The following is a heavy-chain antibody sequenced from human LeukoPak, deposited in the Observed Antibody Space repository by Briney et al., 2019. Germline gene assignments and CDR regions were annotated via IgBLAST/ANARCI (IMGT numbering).Heavy chain of an antibody. D-gene: IGHD4-17*01. CDR1: GGSFSGYY. J-gene: IGHJ4*02. CDR3: ARGGPSGDPLDY. CDR2: INHSGST. V-gene: IGHV4-34*01. Sequence: SETLSLTCAVYGGSFSGYYWSWIRQPPGKGLEWIGEINHSGSTNYNPSLKSRVTISVDTSKSQFSLKLSSVTAADTAVYYCARGGPSGDPLDYWGQGTLVTVSS.